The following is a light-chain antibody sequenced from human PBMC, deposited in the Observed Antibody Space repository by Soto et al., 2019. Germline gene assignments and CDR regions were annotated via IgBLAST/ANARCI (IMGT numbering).Light chain of an antibody. Sequence: QSALTQPPSASGSPGQSVTISCTGTSSDVGGYNYVSWYQQHPGKAPKLMIYEVSKRPSGVPDRFSGSKSGNTASQTVSGLQAEDEADYYCSSYAGSNSVVFGGGTQLTVL. CDR1: SSDVGGYNY. J-gene: IGLJ2*01. V-gene: IGLV2-8*01. CDR3: SSYAGSNSVV. CDR2: EVS.